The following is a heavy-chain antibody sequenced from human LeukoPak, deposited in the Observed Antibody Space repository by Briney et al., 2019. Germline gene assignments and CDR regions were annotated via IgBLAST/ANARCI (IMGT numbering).Heavy chain of an antibody. CDR1: RGSTSTYY. CDR2: IYYRVTS. V-gene: IGHV4-59*01. CDR3: ARAVGGDGSGSL. Sequence: SETLSLTCTVSRGSTSTYYWSWIRQPPGKGLEWIGYIYYRVTSDYNPSLKSRVTMSVDMSTRQISLKLSSVTAADTAVYYCARAVGGDGSGSLWGPGTLVTVSS. D-gene: IGHD3-10*01. J-gene: IGHJ4*02.